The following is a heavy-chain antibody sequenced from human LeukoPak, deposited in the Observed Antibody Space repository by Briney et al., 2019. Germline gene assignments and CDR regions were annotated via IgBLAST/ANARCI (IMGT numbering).Heavy chain of an antibody. D-gene: IGHD5-24*01. CDR2: LSWNRGSI. V-gene: IGHV3-9*01. J-gene: IGHJ5*02. CDR3: ARDTPLRRMGWFDP. Sequence: QPGRSLSLSCAASGFTFDDYAMHWLRQAQGKGLEWVSGLSWNRGSIGYADSVKGRFTISRDDAKNSLYLQMNSLRAEDTAVYYCARDTPLRRMGWFDPWGQGTLVTVSS. CDR1: GFTFDDYA.